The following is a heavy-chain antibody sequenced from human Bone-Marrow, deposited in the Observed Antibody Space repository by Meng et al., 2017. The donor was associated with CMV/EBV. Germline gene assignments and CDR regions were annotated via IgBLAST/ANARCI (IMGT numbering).Heavy chain of an antibody. Sequence: ASVKVSCKTSGYTFTDYAIIWVRQTPGRGLEWMGWINTDNGESKHAQSFLDRLTMTSDTSTRTAYMELRSLRSDDTATYYCVKDRGEVSLAGWGQGTRVTCYS. CDR3: VKDRGEVSLAG. CDR1: GYTFTDYA. D-gene: IGHD3-16*01. V-gene: IGHV1-18*01. J-gene: IGHJ4*02. CDR2: INTDNGES.